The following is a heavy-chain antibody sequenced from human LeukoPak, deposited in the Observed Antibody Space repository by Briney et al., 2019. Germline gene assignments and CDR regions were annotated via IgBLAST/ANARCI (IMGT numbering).Heavy chain of an antibody. V-gene: IGHV1-18*01. CDR1: GYTFTSYG. D-gene: IGHD3-22*01. J-gene: IGHJ4*02. Sequence: ASVKVSCKASGYTFTSYGISWVRQAPGQGLEWMGWISAYNGNTNYAQKLQGRVTMTTDTSTSTAYMELRSLRSDDTAVYYCARLNYYDSSGYPDFDYCGQGTLVTVSS. CDR2: ISAYNGNT. CDR3: ARLNYYDSSGYPDFDY.